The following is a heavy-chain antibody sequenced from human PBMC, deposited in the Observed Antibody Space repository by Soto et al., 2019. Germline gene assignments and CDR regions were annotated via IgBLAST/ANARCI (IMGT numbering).Heavy chain of an antibody. CDR3: ATGGGSNWFDP. J-gene: IGHJ5*02. CDR2: ISSSGGST. V-gene: IGHV3-23*01. CDR1: GFTFSSYA. Sequence: EVQLLESGGGLVQPGGSLRLSCTASGFTFSSYAMSWVRQAPGKGLEWVSAISSSGGSTYFADSVKGRFTISRDNSKGTLFLQMNSLSAEDAAIYSCATGGGSNWFDPWGQGTLVSVS. D-gene: IGHD5-12*01.